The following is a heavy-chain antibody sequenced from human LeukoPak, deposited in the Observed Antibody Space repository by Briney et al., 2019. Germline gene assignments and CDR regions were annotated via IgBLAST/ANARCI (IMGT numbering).Heavy chain of an antibody. D-gene: IGHD3-22*01. CDR2: INSDGSST. CDR3: ARELYYYDSRTMGDY. V-gene: IGHV3-74*01. J-gene: IGHJ4*02. Sequence: GGSLRLSCAASEFTFSSYWMRWVRQAPGKGLVWVSRINSDGSSTSYADSVKGRFTISRDNAKNTLYLQMNSLRAEDTAVYYCARELYYYDSRTMGDYWGQGTLVTVSS. CDR1: EFTFSSYW.